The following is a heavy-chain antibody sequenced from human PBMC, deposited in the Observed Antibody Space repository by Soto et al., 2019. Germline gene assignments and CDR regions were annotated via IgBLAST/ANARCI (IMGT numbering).Heavy chain of an antibody. D-gene: IGHD6-19*01. Sequence: EVQLLESGGGLVQPGGSLRLSCAASGFTFSSYAMSWVRQAPGKGLECVSAISGSGGTTYYADSVKGRFTFSRDNSKNTLYLQMNSLGAEDTAVYYCAKTANGWFSAFDIWGQGIMVTVSS. J-gene: IGHJ3*02. V-gene: IGHV3-23*01. CDR3: AKTANGWFSAFDI. CDR2: ISGSGGTT. CDR1: GFTFSSYA.